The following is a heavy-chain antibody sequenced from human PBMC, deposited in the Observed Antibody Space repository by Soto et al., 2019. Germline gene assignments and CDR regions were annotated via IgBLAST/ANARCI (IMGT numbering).Heavy chain of an antibody. J-gene: IGHJ1*01. V-gene: IGHV4-39*01. CDR3: ARRQQHGALVAY. Sequence: PSETLSLTCTVSEGYISTGFYFWCWVRQSPGKGLEWIGPIYSSGTTYYNQSLKVRVTLPIAAAKNQCSRKLTSVTAADTAVYFCARRQQHGALVAYWGQRTPVTGS. D-gene: IGHD6-13*01. CDR2: IYSSGTT. CDR1: EGYISTGFYF.